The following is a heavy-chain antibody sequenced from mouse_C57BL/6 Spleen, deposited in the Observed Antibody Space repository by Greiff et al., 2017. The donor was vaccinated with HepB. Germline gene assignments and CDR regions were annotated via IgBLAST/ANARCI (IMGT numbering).Heavy chain of an antibody. D-gene: IGHD1-1*01. V-gene: IGHV1-20*01. CDR1: GYSFTGYF. CDR2: INPYNGDT. Sequence: EVQLVESGPELVKPGDSVKISCKASGYSFTGYFMNWVMQSHGKSLEWIGRINPYNGDTSYNQKFKGKATLTVDKSSSTAHMELRSLTSEDSAVYYCARKFTTGGAMGYWGPGTSVTVSS. J-gene: IGHJ4*01. CDR3: ARKFTTGGAMGY.